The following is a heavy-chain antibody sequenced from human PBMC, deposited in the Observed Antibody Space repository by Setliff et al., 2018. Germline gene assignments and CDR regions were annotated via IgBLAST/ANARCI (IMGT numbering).Heavy chain of an antibody. CDR2: TIPMFGTT. Sequence: SVQVSCKASGGTFSSYGISWVRQAPGQGLEWMGGTIPMFGTTNYARKFQGRVSMTRDTSISTAFMELSGLTSDDTAVYYCARELAINGFDIWGQGTMVTVSS. V-gene: IGHV1-69*05. J-gene: IGHJ3*02. D-gene: IGHD1-1*01. CDR3: ARELAINGFDI. CDR1: GGTFSSYG.